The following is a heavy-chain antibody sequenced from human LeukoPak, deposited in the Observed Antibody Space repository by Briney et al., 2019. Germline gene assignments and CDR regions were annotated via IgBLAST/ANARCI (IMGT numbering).Heavy chain of an antibody. CDR3: ARDKVPYYYDSTGYAADY. J-gene: IGHJ4*02. D-gene: IGHD3-22*01. V-gene: IGHV1-18*01. Sequence: GASVKVSCKASGYTFRSYGINWVRQAPGQGLEWMGWISPYSRNTNYARKLQGRATMTTDTSTSTAYMELGSLRSDDTAVYYCARDKVPYYYDSTGYAADYWGQGTLVTVSS. CDR1: GYTFRSYG. CDR2: ISPYSRNT.